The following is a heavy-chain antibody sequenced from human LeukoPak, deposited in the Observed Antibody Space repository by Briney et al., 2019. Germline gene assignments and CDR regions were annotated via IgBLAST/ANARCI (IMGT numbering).Heavy chain of an antibody. CDR3: ARDPPTFYYDF. V-gene: IGHV3-7*01. CDR1: GFTFSSYW. D-gene: IGHD3-16*01. J-gene: IGHJ4*02. CDR2: IKQDGSEK. Sequence: TGGSLRLPCAASGFTFSSYWMSWVRQAPGKGLEWVANIKQDGSEKYYVDSVKGRFTISRDNAKNSLYLQMDSLRAEDTAVYYCARDPPTFYYDFWGQGTLVTVSS.